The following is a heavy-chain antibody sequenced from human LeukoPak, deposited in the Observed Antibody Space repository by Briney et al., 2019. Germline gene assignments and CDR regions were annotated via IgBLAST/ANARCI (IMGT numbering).Heavy chain of an antibody. CDR3: TREYPASFDY. CDR2: INSDGSST. CDR1: GFTFSSYW. J-gene: IGHJ4*02. Sequence: GGSLRLSCAASGFTFSSYWMHWVRQAPGKGPVWVSRINSDGSSTSYADSVKGRFTISRDNAKNTLYLQMNSLRAEDTAVYYCTREYPASFDYWGQGTLVTVSS. V-gene: IGHV3-74*01.